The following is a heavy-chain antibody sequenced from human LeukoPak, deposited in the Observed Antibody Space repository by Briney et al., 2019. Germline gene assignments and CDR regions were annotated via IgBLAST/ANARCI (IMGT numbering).Heavy chain of an antibody. Sequence: SVKVSCKASGYTFTGYYIHWVRQAPGQGLEWMGWINANSGDTNYAQKFQGRVTMTRDTSVSTAYMELSRLRSDDTAVYYCARGGPSRGSGFYYFDYWGQGTPVTVSS. V-gene: IGHV1-2*02. CDR3: ARGGPSRGSGFYYFDY. J-gene: IGHJ4*02. CDR1: GYTFTGYY. D-gene: IGHD6-19*01. CDR2: INANSGDT.